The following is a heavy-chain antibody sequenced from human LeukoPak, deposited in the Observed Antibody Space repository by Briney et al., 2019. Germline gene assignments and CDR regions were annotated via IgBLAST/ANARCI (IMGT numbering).Heavy chain of an antibody. D-gene: IGHD3-9*01. J-gene: IGHJ4*02. CDR3: ARRYFDWLLN. CDR2: INHSGST. V-gene: IGHV4-34*01. CDR1: GGSFSGYY. Sequence: SETLSLTCAVYGGSFSGYYWSWIRQPPGKGLEWIGDINHSGSTNYNPSLTSRVTISVDTSKNQFSLKLSSVTAADTAVYYCARRYFDWLLNWGQGTLVTVSS.